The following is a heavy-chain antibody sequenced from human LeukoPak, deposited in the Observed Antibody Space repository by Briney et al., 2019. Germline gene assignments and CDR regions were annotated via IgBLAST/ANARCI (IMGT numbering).Heavy chain of an antibody. D-gene: IGHD3-22*01. CDR1: GYRFTNYW. Sequence: GESLQTSCEASGYRFTNYWIGWVRQIPGQGLEWMGSIYPDDSDTKYSPSFQGQVTISADKSISTAYLQWSSLKAADTAMYYCARSRDSSGYYYLIWGQGTLVTVSS. CDR2: IYPDDSDT. V-gene: IGHV5-51*01. CDR3: ARSRDSSGYYYLI. J-gene: IGHJ4*02.